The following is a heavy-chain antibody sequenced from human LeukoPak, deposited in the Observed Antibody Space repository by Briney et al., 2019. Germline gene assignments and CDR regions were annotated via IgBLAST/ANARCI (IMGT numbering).Heavy chain of an antibody. D-gene: IGHD3-10*01. J-gene: IGHJ5*02. CDR3: ARAVVRGVPNRGFDP. Sequence: GASVKVSCKASGCTFTGFYMHWVRQAPGQGLEWMGWINPNSGGTNYAQKFQGRVTMTRDTSISTAYMELSRLRSDDTAVYYCARAVVRGVPNRGFDPWGQGTLVTVSS. V-gene: IGHV1-2*02. CDR2: INPNSGGT. CDR1: GCTFTGFY.